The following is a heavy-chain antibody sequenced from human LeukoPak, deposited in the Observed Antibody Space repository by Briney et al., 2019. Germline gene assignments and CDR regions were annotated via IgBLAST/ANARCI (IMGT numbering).Heavy chain of an antibody. D-gene: IGHD3-22*01. J-gene: IGHJ1*01. Sequence: PGGSLRLSCAASGFTFSSYWMHWVRQAPGKGLVWVSRINSDGSRTTYADSVKGRFAISRDNAKNTLYLQMNSLRAEDTAVYYCARGHSNGASFLTDWGQGTLVTVSS. CDR2: INSDGSRT. CDR3: ARGHSNGASFLTD. V-gene: IGHV3-74*01. CDR1: GFTFSSYW.